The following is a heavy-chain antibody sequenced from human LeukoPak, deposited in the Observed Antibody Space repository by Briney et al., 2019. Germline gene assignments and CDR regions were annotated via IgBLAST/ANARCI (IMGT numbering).Heavy chain of an antibody. CDR3: AKRIQPERPSTYYFYGMDV. Sequence: AGGSLRLSCAASGFTFSSFAMNWVRQAPGKGLEWVSTISGSGGTTYYTDSVKGRFTISRDNSKNTLFLQMNSLRAEDTAVYYCAKRIQPERPSTYYFYGMDVWGQGTTVTVSS. D-gene: IGHD1-14*01. J-gene: IGHJ6*02. CDR1: GFTFSSFA. V-gene: IGHV3-23*01. CDR2: ISGSGGTT.